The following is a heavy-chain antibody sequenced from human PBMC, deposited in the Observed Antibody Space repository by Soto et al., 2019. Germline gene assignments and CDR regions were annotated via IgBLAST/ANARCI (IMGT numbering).Heavy chain of an antibody. CDR3: GRRNYYFYAFDV. CDR1: GYSFTSYW. J-gene: IGHJ6*02. Sequence: GESLKISCKGSGYSFTSYWISWVRQMPGKGLEWMGRIDPSDSYTNYSPSFQGHVTISADKSISTAYLQWSSLKASDTATYYCGRRNYYFYAFDVWGQRTKVTVSS. V-gene: IGHV5-10-1*01. CDR2: IDPSDSYT.